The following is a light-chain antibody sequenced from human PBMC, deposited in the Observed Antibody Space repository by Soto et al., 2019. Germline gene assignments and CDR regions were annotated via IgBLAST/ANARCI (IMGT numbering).Light chain of an antibody. J-gene: IGKJ1*01. Sequence: IVMTQSPATLSVNKGERATLSCRASQSVSSNLAWYQQKPGQAPRLLIYGASTRATGIPDRFSGSGSGTDFTLSISRLEPEDFVVYYCQQYGSSLRTFGQVTIVDIK. V-gene: IGKV3-20*01. CDR1: QSVSSN. CDR2: GAS. CDR3: QQYGSSLRT.